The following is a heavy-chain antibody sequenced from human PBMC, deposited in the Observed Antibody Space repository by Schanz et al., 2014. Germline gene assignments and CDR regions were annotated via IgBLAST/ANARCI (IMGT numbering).Heavy chain of an antibody. D-gene: IGHD2-2*01. Sequence: QVQLQQWGAGLLKPSETLSLTCAFSGGSFSGYWWTWVRQSPGKGLEWIGEVNHGGYTNYNPSLKSRVTVPVAMSKTQFSLKLSSVTAADTAVYYCARGEWSTSQFDYWGHGTLVTVSS. CDR3: ARGEWSTSQFDY. V-gene: IGHV4-34*01. J-gene: IGHJ4*01. CDR1: GGSFSGYW. CDR2: VNHGGYT.